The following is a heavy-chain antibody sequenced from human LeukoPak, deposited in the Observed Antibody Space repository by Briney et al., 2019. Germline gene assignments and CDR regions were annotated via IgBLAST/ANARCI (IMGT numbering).Heavy chain of an antibody. CDR2: IYWDDDK. D-gene: IGHD3-10*01. CDR3: AHVAMVRGFDP. V-gene: IGHV2-5*02. J-gene: IGHJ5*02. CDR1: GFSLSTSGVG. Sequence: SGPTLVNPTQTPTLTCTFSGFSLSTSGVGGGWIRQPPGKALEWLALIYWDDDKRYSPSLKSRLTITKDTSKNQVVLTMTNMDPVDTATYYCAHVAMVRGFDPWGQGTLVTVSS.